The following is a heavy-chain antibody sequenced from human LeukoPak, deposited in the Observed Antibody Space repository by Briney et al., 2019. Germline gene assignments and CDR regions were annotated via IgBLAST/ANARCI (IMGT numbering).Heavy chain of an antibody. CDR1: GVTFVDYA. CDR2: ISGDGGST. Sequence: PGGSLRLSSAASGVTFVDYAKHWVRQAPGKGLEWVSLISGDGGSTYYADSVKGRFTISRDNSKNSLYLQMNSLRTEDTALYYCAKGRYRLIDYWGQGTLVTVSS. V-gene: IGHV3-43*02. J-gene: IGHJ4*02. CDR3: AKGRYRLIDY. D-gene: IGHD5-18*01.